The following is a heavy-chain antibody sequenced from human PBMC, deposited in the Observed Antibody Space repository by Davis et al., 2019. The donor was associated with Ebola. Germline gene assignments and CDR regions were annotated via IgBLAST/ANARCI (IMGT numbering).Heavy chain of an antibody. D-gene: IGHD3-10*01. Sequence: GESLKISCKGSGYSFTSYWIAWVRQSPGKSLEWMGVMYAGDSDTRYSPSFEGQVTMSVDRYITTAFLQWSSLRASDTAIYYCARQESLYGWSDYWGQGTLVTVSS. CDR3: ARQESLYGWSDY. CDR1: GYSFTSYW. J-gene: IGHJ4*01. CDR2: MYAGDSDT. V-gene: IGHV5-51*01.